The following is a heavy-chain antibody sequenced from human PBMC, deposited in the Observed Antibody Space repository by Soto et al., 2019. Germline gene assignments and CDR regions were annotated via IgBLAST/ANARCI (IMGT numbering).Heavy chain of an antibody. CDR2: IYWNDDK. Sequence: QITLKESGPTLVKPTQTLTLTCTFSGFSLSTDGVGVGWIRQPPGKAPEWLALIYWNDDKRFSPSLKTRLTITKDTSKNQVVLTLTNMDPVDTATYYCAQLSGYDAGGWFDPWRQGTLVTVSS. V-gene: IGHV2-5*01. CDR3: AQLSGYDAGGWFDP. J-gene: IGHJ5*02. CDR1: GFSLSTDGVG. D-gene: IGHD5-12*01.